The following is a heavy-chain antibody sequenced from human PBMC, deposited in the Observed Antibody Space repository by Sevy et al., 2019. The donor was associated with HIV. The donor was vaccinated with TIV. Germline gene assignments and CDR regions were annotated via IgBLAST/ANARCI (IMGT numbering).Heavy chain of an antibody. V-gene: IGHV3-30*09. J-gene: IGHJ4*02. CDR2: ISYDGRTK. Sequence: GGYLRLSCEVSGFTFSSYAMHWVRQAPGKGLEWVAVISYDGRTKYYADSAKGRFAISRDNSKNTLSLQMNSLRDDDTAVYYCARDYAANPWLPFDSWGQGTLVTVSS. CDR3: ARDYAANPWLPFDS. D-gene: IGHD5-18*01. CDR1: GFTFSSYA.